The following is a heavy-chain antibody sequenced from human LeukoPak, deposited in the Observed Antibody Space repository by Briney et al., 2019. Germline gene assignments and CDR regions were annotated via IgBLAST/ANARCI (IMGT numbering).Heavy chain of an antibody. CDR3: ATDPSRYGSGSSHNWFDP. D-gene: IGHD3-10*01. Sequence: ASVKLSCKASGYTFTSYGISWVRQAPRQGLEWMGWISAYNVNTNYSQKLQGRVSMTTDTSTSTAYMELRSLTSDDTAVYYCATDPSRYGSGSSHNWFDPWGQGTLVTVSS. CDR1: GYTFTSYG. J-gene: IGHJ5*02. V-gene: IGHV1-18*01. CDR2: ISAYNVNT.